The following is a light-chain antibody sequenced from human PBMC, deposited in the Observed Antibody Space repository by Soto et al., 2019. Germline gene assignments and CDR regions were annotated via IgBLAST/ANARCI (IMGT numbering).Light chain of an antibody. J-gene: IGKJ1*01. CDR1: QSVSSN. CDR2: GAS. CDR3: QQYNNWPPWT. Sequence: EIVMPQSPATLSVSPGERATLSCRASQSVSSNLAWYQQKPGQAPRLLIYGASTRATGIPARFSGSGSGTVFTLTISSLQSEDFAVYYCQQYNNWPPWTFGQGTKV. V-gene: IGKV3-15*01.